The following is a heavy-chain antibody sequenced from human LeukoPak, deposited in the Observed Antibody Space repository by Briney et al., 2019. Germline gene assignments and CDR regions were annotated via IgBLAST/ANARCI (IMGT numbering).Heavy chain of an antibody. Sequence: SETLSLTCTVSGDSISSGTYYWSWLRQPAGKGLEWIGRISTSGSTNYNPSLKSRVTISLDTSNKQFSLHLSSVTAADTAVYYCARAQQVVGIYDAFDIWGQGTMVTVSS. V-gene: IGHV4-61*02. CDR2: ISTSGST. J-gene: IGHJ3*02. CDR1: GDSISSGTYY. D-gene: IGHD6-13*01. CDR3: ARAQQVVGIYDAFDI.